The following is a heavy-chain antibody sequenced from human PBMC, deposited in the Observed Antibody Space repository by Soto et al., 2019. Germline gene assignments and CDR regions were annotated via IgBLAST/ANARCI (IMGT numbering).Heavy chain of an antibody. CDR1: GFSFSGYW. J-gene: IGHJ5*02. D-gene: IGHD2-15*01. Sequence: GGSLRLSCAASGFSFSGYWMTCVRLAPGKGLEWVASINQDGGDRNYVDSVKGRFTISRDNAKNSLYLQINSLRAEDTAVYYCVKDGDGGNWAGFDPWGQGTLVTVSS. CDR3: VKDGDGGNWAGFDP. CDR2: INQDGGDR. V-gene: IGHV3-7*01.